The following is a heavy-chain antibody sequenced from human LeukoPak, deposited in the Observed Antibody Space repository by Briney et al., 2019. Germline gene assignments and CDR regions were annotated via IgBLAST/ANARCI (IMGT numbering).Heavy chain of an antibody. D-gene: IGHD3-3*01. J-gene: IGHJ4*02. Sequence: SETLSLTCTVSGGSISSYYWSWIRQPAGKGLEWIGRIYTSGSTNYNPSLKSRVTMSVDTSKNQFSLKLSSVTAADTAVYYCARGRRDLRFLEWLLYMHFDYWGQGTLVTVSS. CDR3: ARGRRDLRFLEWLLYMHFDY. V-gene: IGHV4-4*07. CDR2: IYTSGST. CDR1: GGSISSYY.